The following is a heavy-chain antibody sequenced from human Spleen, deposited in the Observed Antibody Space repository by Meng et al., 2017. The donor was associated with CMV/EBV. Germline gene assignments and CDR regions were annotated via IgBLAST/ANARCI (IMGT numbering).Heavy chain of an antibody. CDR1: GYAFSGYY. V-gene: IGHV1-2*06. J-gene: IGHJ4*02. Sequence: QLQLVQSGAEGKRPGASLKVSCEASGYAFSGYYIHWIRQAPGQGLEWMGRINPDNGDTKESQQFQGRVTMTRDTPIRTAYMELTRLKSGDTAVYYCARSGGTYGYSFDTWGQGTLVTVSS. CDR2: INPDNGDT. CDR3: ARSGGTYGYSFDT. D-gene: IGHD5-18*01.